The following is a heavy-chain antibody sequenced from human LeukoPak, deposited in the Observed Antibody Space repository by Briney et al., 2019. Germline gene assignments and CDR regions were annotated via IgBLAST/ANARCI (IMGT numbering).Heavy chain of an antibody. Sequence: ASVKVSCKASGYTFTSYGISWVRQAPGQGLEWMGWISAYNGNTNYAQKLQGRVTMTTDTSTSTAYMELRSLRSDDTAVYYCARDSLTSSPVHIRSFDYWGQGTLVTVSS. CDR2: ISAYNGNT. J-gene: IGHJ4*02. CDR3: ARDSLTSSPVHIRSFDY. CDR1: GYTFTSYG. D-gene: IGHD6-13*01. V-gene: IGHV1-18*01.